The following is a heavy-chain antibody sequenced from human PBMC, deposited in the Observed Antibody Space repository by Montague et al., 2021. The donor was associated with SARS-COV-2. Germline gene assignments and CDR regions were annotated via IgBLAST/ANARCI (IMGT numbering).Heavy chain of an antibody. CDR1: GGSISSSSYY. D-gene: IGHD3-22*01. J-gene: IGHJ6*02. CDR3: ARGGYYDNTGYYSDYYYNMDV. Sequence: SETLSLTCTVSGGSISSSSYYWGWIRQPPGKGLEWIGSLYYTGSTYYNPSLKSRVSMSVDTSKNQVSLRLSSLTAADTAVYYCARGGYYDNTGYYSDYYYNMDVWGQGTTVTVSS. V-gene: IGHV4-39*07. CDR2: LYYTGST.